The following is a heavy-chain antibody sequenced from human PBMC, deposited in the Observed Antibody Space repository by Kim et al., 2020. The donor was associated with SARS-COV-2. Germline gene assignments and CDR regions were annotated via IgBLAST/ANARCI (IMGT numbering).Heavy chain of an antibody. Sequence: GGSLRLSCAASGFTFSSYAMSWVRQAPGKGLEWVSAISGSGGSTYYADSVKGRFTISRDNSKNTLYVQMNSLRAEDTAVYYCAKASYGSGSYSYNWFDPWGPGTLVTVSS. J-gene: IGHJ5*01. V-gene: IGHV3-23*01. D-gene: IGHD3-10*01. CDR1: GFTFSSYA. CDR3: AKASYGSGSYSYNWFDP. CDR2: ISGSGGST.